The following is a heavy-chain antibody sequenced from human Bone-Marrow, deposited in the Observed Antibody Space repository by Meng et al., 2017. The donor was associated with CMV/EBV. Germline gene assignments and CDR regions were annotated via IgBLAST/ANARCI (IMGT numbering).Heavy chain of an antibody. Sequence: VRIQKSGPGLGKPSETLSLTRLVSGASIKNYNSNWVGQPAGQGLEWIGLIQVIGHTVYNPSLKSRVTVSLDASKRQFSLTLNSVTAADTATYYCAGSRPGGGACDYWGQGILVTVSS. CDR2: IQVIGHT. J-gene: IGHJ4*02. V-gene: IGHV4-4*07. CDR1: GASIKNYN. CDR3: AGSRPGGGACDY. D-gene: IGHD3-16*01.